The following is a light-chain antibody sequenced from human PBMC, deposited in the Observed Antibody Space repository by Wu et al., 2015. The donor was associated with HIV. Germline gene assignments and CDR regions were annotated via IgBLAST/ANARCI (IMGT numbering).Light chain of an antibody. V-gene: IGKV3-15*01. CDR3: QQYNDWPPWT. CDR2: ASS. Sequence: EIVLTQSPATLSLSPGERATLSCRASQSVSSYLAWYQQKPGQSPRLLIYASSTRATGIPARFSGTGSGTEFTLTISSMQSEDFAVYYCQQYNDWPPWTFGQGTKVEIK. CDR1: QSVSSY. J-gene: IGKJ1*01.